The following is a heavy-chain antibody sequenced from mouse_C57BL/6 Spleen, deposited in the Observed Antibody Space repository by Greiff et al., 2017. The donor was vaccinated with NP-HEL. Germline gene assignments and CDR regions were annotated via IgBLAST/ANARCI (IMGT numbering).Heavy chain of an antibody. Sequence: QVQLQQPGAELVMPGASVKLSCKASSYTFTSYWMHWVKQRPGQGLEWIGEIDPSDSYTNYNQKFKGKSTLTVDKSSSTAYMQLSSLTSEDSAVYYCARSEGYKGGKDYWGQGTTLTVSS. CDR2: IDPSDSYT. J-gene: IGHJ2*01. CDR3: ARSEGYKGGKDY. D-gene: IGHD2-3*01. V-gene: IGHV1-69*01. CDR1: SYTFTSYW.